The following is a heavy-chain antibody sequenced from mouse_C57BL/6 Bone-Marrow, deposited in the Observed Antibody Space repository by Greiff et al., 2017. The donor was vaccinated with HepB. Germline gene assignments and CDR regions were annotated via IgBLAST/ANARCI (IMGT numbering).Heavy chain of an antibody. CDR1: GYTFTDYE. CDR3: TIDYRITTVVATGAMDY. J-gene: IGHJ4*01. CDR2: IDPETGGT. D-gene: IGHD1-1*01. Sequence: QVQLQQSGAELVRPGASVTLSCKASGYTFTDYEMHWVKQTPVHGLEWIGAIDPETGGTAYNQKFKGKAILTADKSSSTAYMELRSLTAEDSAVYYCTIDYRITTVVATGAMDYWGQGTSVTVSS. V-gene: IGHV1-15*01.